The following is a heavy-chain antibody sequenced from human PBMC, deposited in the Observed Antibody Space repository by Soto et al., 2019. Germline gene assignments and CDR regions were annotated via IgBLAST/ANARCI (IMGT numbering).Heavy chain of an antibody. V-gene: IGHV3-33*06. D-gene: IGHD3-22*01. CDR1: GFTFSSYA. Sequence: GRSLRLSCAASGFTFSSYAMHWVRQAPGKGLEWVAVMWYDGSNRYYADPVKGRFTISRDNSKNTLYLQMNSLRGDDTAVYYCAKDYDTGGYYPYFGYWGQGTLVTVSS. CDR3: AKDYDTGGYYPYFGY. J-gene: IGHJ4*02. CDR2: MWYDGSNR.